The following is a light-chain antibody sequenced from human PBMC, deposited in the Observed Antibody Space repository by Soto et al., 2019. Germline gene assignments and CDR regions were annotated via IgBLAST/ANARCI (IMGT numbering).Light chain of an antibody. Sequence: EVVMTQSPATLSVSPGEGATLSCRASQGIGDTLAWYQHKPGQTPRLLIYDTSTRATGVPARFSGSRSGTDFTLAISSLQPEDSATYYCLQDINYPWTFGQGTKVEIK. J-gene: IGKJ1*01. CDR1: QGIGDT. CDR3: LQDINYPWT. V-gene: IGKV3-15*01. CDR2: DTS.